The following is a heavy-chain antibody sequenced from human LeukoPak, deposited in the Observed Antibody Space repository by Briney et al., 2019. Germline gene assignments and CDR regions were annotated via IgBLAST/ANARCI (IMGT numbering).Heavy chain of an antibody. D-gene: IGHD3-22*01. V-gene: IGHV3-48*03. CDR1: GFTFSSYE. CDR3: ARGAPYSSSWYLYYDSSGPDY. Sequence: GGSLRLSCAASGFTFSSYEMNWVRQAPGKWLEWVSYISSSGSTIYYADSVKGRFTISRDNAKNTLYLQMNSLRAEDTAVYYCARGAPYSSSWYLYYDSSGPDYWGQGTLVTVSS. CDR2: ISSSGSTI. J-gene: IGHJ4*02.